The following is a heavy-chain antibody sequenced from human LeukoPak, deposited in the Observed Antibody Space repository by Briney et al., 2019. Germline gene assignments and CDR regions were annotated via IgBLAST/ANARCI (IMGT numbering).Heavy chain of an antibody. CDR2: INQSGST. V-gene: IGHV4-34*01. D-gene: IGHD3-22*01. Sequence: SETLSLTCAVYGGSFSGYYWSWIRQPPGKGLEWIGEINQSGSTNYNPSLKSRVTISVDTSKNQFSLKLSSVTAADTAVYYCARKWALHAFDVWGQGTMVTISS. CDR1: GGSFSGYY. J-gene: IGHJ3*01. CDR3: ARKWALHAFDV.